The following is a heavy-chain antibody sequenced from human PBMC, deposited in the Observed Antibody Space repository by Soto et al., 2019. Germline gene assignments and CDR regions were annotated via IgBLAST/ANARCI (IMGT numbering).Heavy chain of an antibody. CDR2: INPNSGGT. CDR1: GYTFTGYY. CDR3: ARADYDILTGYSPPHPHYYYGMDV. J-gene: IGHJ6*02. D-gene: IGHD3-9*01. V-gene: IGHV1-2*04. Sequence: ASVKVSCKASGYTFTGYYMHWVRQAPGQGLEWMGWINPNSGGTNYAQKFQGWVTMTRDTSISTAYMELSRLRSDDTAVYYCARADYDILTGYSPPHPHYYYGMDVWGQGTTVTVSS.